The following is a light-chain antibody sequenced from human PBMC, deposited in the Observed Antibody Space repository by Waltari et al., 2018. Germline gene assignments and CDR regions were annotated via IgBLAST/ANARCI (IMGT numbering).Light chain of an antibody. CDR1: QGISAY. J-gene: IGKJ4*01. CDR2: GTS. Sequence: DIQLAQSPSFLSASVGDRVTITCRASQGISAYLAWYQLQPGKAPKLLIYGTSTLQSGVPSRFSGSGSETEFTLTISGPQPEDFATYFCQQPHSHPLTFGGGTKVEIK. V-gene: IGKV1-9*01. CDR3: QQPHSHPLT.